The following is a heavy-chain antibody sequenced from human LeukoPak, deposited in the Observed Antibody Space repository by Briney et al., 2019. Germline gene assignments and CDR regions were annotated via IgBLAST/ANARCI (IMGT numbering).Heavy chain of an antibody. CDR1: GFTFRSYW. V-gene: IGHV3-74*01. J-gene: IGHJ4*02. CDR3: AKRKIAVAATGPFDY. CDR2: INPDGSNT. Sequence: GGSLRLSCAASGFTFRSYWMHWVRQAPGKGLVWVSRINPDGSNTIYADSVKGRFTISRDNSKNTLYLQMNSLRAEDTAVYYCAKRKIAVAATGPFDYWGQGTLVTVSS. D-gene: IGHD6-19*01.